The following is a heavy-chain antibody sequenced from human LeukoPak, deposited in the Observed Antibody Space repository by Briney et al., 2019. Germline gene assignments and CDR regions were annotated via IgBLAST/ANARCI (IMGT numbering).Heavy chain of an antibody. CDR2: IRYDGANK. V-gene: IGHV3-30*02. Sequence: GGSLRLSCAASGFTFSTYGIHWVRQAPGKGLEWVAFIRYDGANKWCADSVKGRFTISRDNSKNMLYLQMNSLRAEDTAVYHCAKDRDYGDYPSAYYYYMDVWGKGTTVTVSS. D-gene: IGHD4-17*01. J-gene: IGHJ6*03. CDR3: AKDRDYGDYPSAYYYYMDV. CDR1: GFTFSTYG.